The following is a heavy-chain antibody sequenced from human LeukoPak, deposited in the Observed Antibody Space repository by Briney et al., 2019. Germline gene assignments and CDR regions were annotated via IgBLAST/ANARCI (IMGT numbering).Heavy chain of an antibody. D-gene: IGHD6-19*01. J-gene: IGHJ4*02. CDR3: ASRDHRTLAVAGHLDTVDY. Sequence: PGGSLRLSCAASGFTFSSYSMNWVRQAPGKGLEWVSSISSSSSYIYYADSVKGRFTISRVNAKNSLYLQMNSLRAEDTAVYYCASRDHRTLAVAGHLDTVDYWGQGTLVTVSS. CDR1: GFTFSSYS. V-gene: IGHV3-21*01. CDR2: ISSSSSYI.